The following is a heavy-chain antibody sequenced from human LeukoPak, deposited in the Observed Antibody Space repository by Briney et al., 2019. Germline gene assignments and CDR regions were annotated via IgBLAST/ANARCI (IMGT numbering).Heavy chain of an antibody. D-gene: IGHD2-8*01. CDR2: INPNSGGT. V-gene: IGHV1-2*02. CDR3: AREGLTPINFDF. Sequence: ASVKVSCKVSGYIFTNYFMHWVRQAPGQGLEWMGWINPNSGGTNYARKFQGRVTLTRDTSITTAYMELGSLRSDDTALYYCAREGLTPINFDFWGQGTLVTVSS. J-gene: IGHJ4*02. CDR1: GYIFTNYF.